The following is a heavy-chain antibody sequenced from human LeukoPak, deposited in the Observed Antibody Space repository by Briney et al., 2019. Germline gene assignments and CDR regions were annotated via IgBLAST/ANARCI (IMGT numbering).Heavy chain of an antibody. V-gene: IGHV4-38-2*01. CDR2: IYHSGNR. J-gene: IGHJ4*02. Sequence: SETLSLTCAVSGYSISSGYYWGWVHQPPGKGLEWIGSIYHSGNRYYNPSLRSRVTISVDTSKNQFFLKVSSVPAADTALYYCARRAGSGWPTFDYWGQGTLVTVSS. CDR3: ARRAGSGWPTFDY. D-gene: IGHD6-19*01. CDR1: GYSISSGYY.